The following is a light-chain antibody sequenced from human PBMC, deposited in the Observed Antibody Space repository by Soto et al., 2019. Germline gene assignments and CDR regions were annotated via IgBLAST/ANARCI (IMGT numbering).Light chain of an antibody. Sequence: EIVMTQSPATLSVSPGXXATLSCRASQSVSSNLAWYQQKPGQAPRLLIYGASTRATGIPARFSGSGSGTEFTLTISSLQSEDFAVYYCQQYNNWPRGTFGQGTKLEIK. CDR2: GAS. J-gene: IGKJ2*02. CDR1: QSVSSN. V-gene: IGKV3-15*01. CDR3: QQYNNWPRGT.